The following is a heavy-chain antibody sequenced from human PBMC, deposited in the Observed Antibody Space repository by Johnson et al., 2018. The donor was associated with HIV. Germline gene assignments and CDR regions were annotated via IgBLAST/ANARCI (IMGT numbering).Heavy chain of an antibody. V-gene: IGHV3-30*04. CDR1: GFTLTNYP. CDR3: AKDQYRKLTTVAGI. CDR2: ISYDGSNT. J-gene: IGHJ3*02. Sequence: VQLVESGGGVVQPGRSLRLSCAASGFTLTNYPMHWVRQAPGKGLEWVAVISYDGSNTYYADSVRGRFTLSRDNSKNTVYLQMNSLRAEDTAVYYCAKDQYRKLTTVAGIWGQGTMVTVSS. D-gene: IGHD4-23*01.